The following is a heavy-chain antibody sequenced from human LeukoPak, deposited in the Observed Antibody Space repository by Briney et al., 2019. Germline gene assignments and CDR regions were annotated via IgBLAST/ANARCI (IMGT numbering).Heavy chain of an antibody. V-gene: IGHV3-7*01. CDR2: IKQDGSEK. CDR3: ARARGQLVPNY. J-gene: IGHJ4*02. CDR1: GFTFSSYW. D-gene: IGHD6-6*01. Sequence: GGSLRLPCAASGFTFSSYWMSWVRQAPGKGLEWVANIKQDGSEKYYVDSVKGRFTISRDNAKNSLYLQMNSLRAEDTAVYYCARARGQLVPNYWGQGTLVTVSS.